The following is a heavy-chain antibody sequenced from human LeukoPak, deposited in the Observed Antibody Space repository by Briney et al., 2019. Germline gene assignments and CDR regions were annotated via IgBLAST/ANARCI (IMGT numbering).Heavy chain of an antibody. J-gene: IGHJ4*02. CDR3: ARGNWNYVGYFDY. CDR2: IYYSGST. V-gene: IGHV4-59*01. CDR1: GGSISSYY. D-gene: IGHD1-7*01. Sequence: SETLSLTCTVSGGSISSYYWSWIRQPPGKGLEWIGYIYYSGSTNYNPSLKSRVTMSVDTSKNQFSLKLSSVTAADTAVYYCARGNWNYVGYFDYWGQGTLVTVSS.